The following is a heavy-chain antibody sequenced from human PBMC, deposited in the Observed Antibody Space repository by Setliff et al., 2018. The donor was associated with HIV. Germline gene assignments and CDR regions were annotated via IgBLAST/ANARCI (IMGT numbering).Heavy chain of an antibody. D-gene: IGHD6-19*01. CDR3: AKDLTDAVAGYYFDY. V-gene: IGHV1-69*05. CDR1: GGTFSSYA. Sequence: SVKVSCKASGGTFSSYAISWVRQAPGQGLEWMGGIIPISGTVNYAQKCWGRVTITTHESTSTAYMELSSLRSEDTAVYYCAKDLTDAVAGYYFDYWGQGTLVTVSS. J-gene: IGHJ4*02. CDR2: IIPISGTV.